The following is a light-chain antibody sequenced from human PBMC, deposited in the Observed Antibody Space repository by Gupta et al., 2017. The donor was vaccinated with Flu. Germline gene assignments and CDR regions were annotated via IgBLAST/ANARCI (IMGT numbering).Light chain of an antibody. Sequence: ERATLSCRASQSVGNYLVWYQQKPGQAPRLLIYDASNRATGIPARFSGSGSGTDFTLTISSLEPEDFAVYYCQQRSNWPPLTFGPGTKVDIK. CDR3: QQRSNWPPLT. V-gene: IGKV3-11*01. CDR1: QSVGNY. J-gene: IGKJ3*01. CDR2: DAS.